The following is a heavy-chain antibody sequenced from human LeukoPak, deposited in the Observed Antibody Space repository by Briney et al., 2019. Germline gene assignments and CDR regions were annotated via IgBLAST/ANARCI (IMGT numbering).Heavy chain of an antibody. CDR2: ISSSSTYI. D-gene: IGHD3-22*01. CDR1: GSTVSRSD. Sequence: GGSLRLSCAASGSTVSRSDMTWVRQAPGKGLEWVSFISSSSTYIYYADSVKGRFTISRDNARNSLYLQMNSLRAEDTAIYYCAREYDSSGYYVNWGQGTLVTVSS. CDR3: AREYDSSGYYVN. J-gene: IGHJ4*02. V-gene: IGHV3-21*01.